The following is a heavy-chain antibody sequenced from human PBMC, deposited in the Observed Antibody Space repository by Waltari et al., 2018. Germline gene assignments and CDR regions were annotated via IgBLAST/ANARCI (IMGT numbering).Heavy chain of an antibody. V-gene: IGHV3-30-3*01. CDR2: ISYDGSNK. CDR1: GFTFSSYA. Sequence: QVQLVESGGGVVQPGRSLRLSCAASGFTFSSYAMHWVRQAPGKGLEWVAVISYDGSNKDYADSGKGRFTISRDNSKNTLYLQMNSLRAEDTAVYYCARDPWVMVAEPYYFDYWGQGTLVTVSS. CDR3: ARDPWVMVAEPYYFDY. J-gene: IGHJ4*02. D-gene: IGHD2-21*01.